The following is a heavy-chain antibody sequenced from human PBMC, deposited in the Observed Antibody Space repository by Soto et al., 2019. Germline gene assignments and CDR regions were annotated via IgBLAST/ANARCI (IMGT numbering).Heavy chain of an antibody. CDR1: GGSISSSSYY. J-gene: IGHJ4*02. CDR2: IYYSGST. D-gene: IGHD2-21*01. Sequence: SETLSLTCTVSGGSISSSSYYWGWIRQPPGKGLEWIGSIYYSGSTYYNPSLKSRVTISVDTSKNQFSLKLSSVTAADTAVYYCARRSCGGDCYSPFAFDYWGQGTLVTVSS. CDR3: ARRSCGGDCYSPFAFDY. V-gene: IGHV4-39*01.